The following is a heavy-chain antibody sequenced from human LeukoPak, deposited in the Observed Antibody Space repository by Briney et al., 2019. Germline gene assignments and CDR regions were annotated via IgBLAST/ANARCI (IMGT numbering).Heavy chain of an antibody. CDR3: ARAAGGSRFNYFDY. CDR1: GASVSSGGYF. Sequence: SETLPLTCTVAGASVSSGGYFWNWIRQSPGKGLEWIGYIEYSGSTNYDPSFKSRVTISDDTSKNQISLRLTSVNFADTAIYFCARAAGGSRFNYFDYWGQGTLVTVAS. CDR2: IEYSGST. J-gene: IGHJ4*02. D-gene: IGHD6-13*01. V-gene: IGHV4-61*08.